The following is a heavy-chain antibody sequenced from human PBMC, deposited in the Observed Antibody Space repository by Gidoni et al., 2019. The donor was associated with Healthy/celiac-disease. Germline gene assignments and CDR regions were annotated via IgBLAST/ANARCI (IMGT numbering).Heavy chain of an antibody. CDR1: GFTFSSYG. CDR3: AKDSSGSYYYFDY. J-gene: IGHJ4*02. CDR2: ISYDGSNK. Sequence: QVQLVESGGGVVQPGRSLRLSCAASGFTFSSYGMHWVRQAPGKGLEWVAVISYDGSNKYYADSVKGRFTISRDNSKNTLYLQMNSLRAEDTAVYYCAKDSSGSYYYFDYWGQGTLVTVSS. D-gene: IGHD1-26*01. V-gene: IGHV3-30*18.